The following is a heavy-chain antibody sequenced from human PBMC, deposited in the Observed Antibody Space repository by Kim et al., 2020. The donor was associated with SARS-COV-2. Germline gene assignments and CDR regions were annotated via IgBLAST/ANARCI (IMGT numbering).Heavy chain of an antibody. CDR1: GFTFSNYW. V-gene: IGHV3-7*01. Sequence: GGSLRLSCVASGFTFSNYWMTWVRQAPGKGLEWVANIKQDGSEKYYVDSVKGRFIISRDNTNNSLYLQLSGLRVDDTAVYYCARTERRYTMNWPFDYWG. CDR3: ARTERRYTMNWPFDY. D-gene: IGHD1-1*01. CDR2: IKQDGSEK. J-gene: IGHJ4*01.